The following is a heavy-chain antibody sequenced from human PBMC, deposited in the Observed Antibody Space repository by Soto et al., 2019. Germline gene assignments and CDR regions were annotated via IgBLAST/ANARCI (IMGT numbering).Heavy chain of an antibody. CDR2: IGIGSSTK. Sequence: PGGSLRLSCAASGFTFRNYGMNWVRQAPGKGLEWVSYIGIGSSTKYYADSVKGRFTISRDNSKNTLYLQMNSLRAEDTAVYYCARGRGIAAASAYWGQGTLVTVSS. J-gene: IGHJ4*02. CDR3: ARGRGIAAASAY. CDR1: GFTFRNYG. D-gene: IGHD6-13*01. V-gene: IGHV3-48*01.